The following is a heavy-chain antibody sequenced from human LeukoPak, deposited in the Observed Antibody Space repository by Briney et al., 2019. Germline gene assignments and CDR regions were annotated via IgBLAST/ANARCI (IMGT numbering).Heavy chain of an antibody. CDR1: GSTFSNYK. CDR3: ARRALDY. Sequence: GGSLRLSCAASGSTFSNYKINWVRQAPGKGLEWVANIKQDGSEKYYVDSVKGRFTISRDNAKNSLYLQMNSLRAEDTAVYYCARRALDYWGQGTLVTVSS. V-gene: IGHV3-7*01. CDR2: IKQDGSEK. J-gene: IGHJ4*02.